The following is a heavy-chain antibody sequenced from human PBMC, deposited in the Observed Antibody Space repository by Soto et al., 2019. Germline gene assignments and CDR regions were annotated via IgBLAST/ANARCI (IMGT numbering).Heavy chain of an antibody. J-gene: IGHJ4*02. D-gene: IGHD6-19*01. CDR2: IKSKTDGGTT. CDR1: GFTFSNAW. V-gene: IGHV3-15*01. Sequence: WGSLRLSCAASGFTFSNAWMSWVRQAPGKGLEWVGRIKSKTDGGTTDYAAPVKGRFTISRDDSKNTLYLQMNSLKTEDTAVYYCTTAPYSSGWYADYWGQGTLVTVSS. CDR3: TTAPYSSGWYADY.